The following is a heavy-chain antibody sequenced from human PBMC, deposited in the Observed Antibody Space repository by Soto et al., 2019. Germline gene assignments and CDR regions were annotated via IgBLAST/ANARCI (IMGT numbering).Heavy chain of an antibody. Sequence: PSETLSLTCAGSGGSISSGGYSWSWIRQPPGKGLEWIGYIYHGSTYYNPSLKSRVTISVDRSKNQFSLKLSSVTAADTAVYYCARAGGLGAVAVDYWGQGTLVTSPQ. CDR2: IYHGST. J-gene: IGHJ4*02. CDR1: GGSISSGGYS. V-gene: IGHV4-30-2*01. CDR3: ARAGGLGAVAVDY. D-gene: IGHD6-19*01.